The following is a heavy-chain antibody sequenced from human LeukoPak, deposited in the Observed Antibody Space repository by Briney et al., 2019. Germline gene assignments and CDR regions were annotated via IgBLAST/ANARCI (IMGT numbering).Heavy chain of an antibody. D-gene: IGHD1-26*01. CDR2: ISSSGSTI. CDR1: GFTFSDYY. V-gene: IGHV3-11*01. Sequence: GSLRLSCAASGFTFSDYYMSWIRQAPGKGLEWVSYISSSGSTIYYADSVKGRFTISRDNAKNSLYLQMNSLRAEDTAVYYCGGSYTRGDAFDIWGQGTMVTVSS. CDR3: GGSYTRGDAFDI. J-gene: IGHJ3*02.